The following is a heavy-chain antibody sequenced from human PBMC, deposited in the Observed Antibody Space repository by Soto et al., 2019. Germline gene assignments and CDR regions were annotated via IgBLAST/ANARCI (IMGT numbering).Heavy chain of an antibody. J-gene: IGHJ4*02. V-gene: IGHV1-46*01. D-gene: IGHD3-16*02. Sequence: ASGKFSWKASGHTFTGNDMHWVRQAPGQGLEQLGLIKPDGDVTPYANKFRGRVTLTREMSTSTSYMELSSLTSEDTAVYYCASKLSRRSFQYFHTWSQGTLVHVS. CDR2: IKPDGDVT. CDR1: GHTFTGND. CDR3: ASKLSRRSFQYFHT.